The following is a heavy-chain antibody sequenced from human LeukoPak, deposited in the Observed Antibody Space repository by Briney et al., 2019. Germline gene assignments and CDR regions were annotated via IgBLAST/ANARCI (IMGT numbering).Heavy chain of an antibody. CDR1: GFTFSDYY. CDR3: ARVGYCSTATCYWRAFDY. CDR2: ISFDGAGE. Sequence: GGSLRLSCAASGFTFSDYYMSWVRQAPGKGLEWMDVISFDGAGEYYADSVKGRFTISRDNSKNTLFLQMNNLRTEDTAVYYCARVGYCSTATCYWRAFDYWGQGALVTVSS. V-gene: IGHV3-30*03. J-gene: IGHJ4*02. D-gene: IGHD2-2*01.